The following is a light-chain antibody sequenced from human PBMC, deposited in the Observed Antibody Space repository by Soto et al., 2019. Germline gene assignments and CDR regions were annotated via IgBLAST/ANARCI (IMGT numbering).Light chain of an antibody. CDR2: GAS. CDR1: QSVSSNY. V-gene: IGKV3-20*01. Sequence: EVGFTQSPCTLSLSPGERATLSCRASQSVSSNYLAWYQQKPGQAPRLLIYGASTRATGIPDRFSGSGSGTDFTLTISRLEPEDSAVYYCQQYGSSPTWTFGQGTKVDIK. J-gene: IGKJ1*01. CDR3: QQYGSSPTWT.